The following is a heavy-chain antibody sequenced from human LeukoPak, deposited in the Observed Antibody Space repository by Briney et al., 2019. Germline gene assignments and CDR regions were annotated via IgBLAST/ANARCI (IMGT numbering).Heavy chain of an antibody. CDR2: VSYDGSNK. V-gene: IGHV3-30*03. J-gene: IGHJ6*03. CDR3: AGVAPLLWFGEPTYYYYYYMDV. CDR1: GFTFSSYG. D-gene: IGHD3-10*01. Sequence: PGGSLRLSCAASGFTFSSYGVHWVRQAPGKGLEWVAVVSYDGSNKYYVDSVKGRFTISRDNAKNSLYPQMNSLRAEDTAVYYCAGVAPLLWFGEPTYYYYYYMDVWGKGTTVTVSS.